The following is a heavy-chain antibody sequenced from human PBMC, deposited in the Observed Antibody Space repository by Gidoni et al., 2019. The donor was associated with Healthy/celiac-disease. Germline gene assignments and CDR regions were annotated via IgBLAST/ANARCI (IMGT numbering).Heavy chain of an antibody. CDR3: ARDRTYYDILTGPDYYYYYGMDV. CDR2: IYYSGST. CDR1: GGSISSYS. J-gene: IGHJ6*02. V-gene: IGHV4-59*01. Sequence: QVQLQESGPGLVKPSETLSLTCTVSGGSISSYSWSWIRQPPGKGLEWIGYIYYSGSTNYNPSLKSRVTISVDTSKNQFSLKLSSVTAADTAVYYCARDRTYYDILTGPDYYYYYGMDVWGQGTTVTVSS. D-gene: IGHD3-9*01.